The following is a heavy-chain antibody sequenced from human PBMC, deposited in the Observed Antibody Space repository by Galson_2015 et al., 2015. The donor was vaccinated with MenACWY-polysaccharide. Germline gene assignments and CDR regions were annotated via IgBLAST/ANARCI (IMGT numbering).Heavy chain of an antibody. Sequence: SLRLSCAASGFTFSNYGMHWVRQAPGKGLEWVTYITYDASDQNYAGSVKGRFTISRDNSKSMLYLQMDSLRPEDTAVYYCAKREDRNRVPFDLWGQGTLVTVSS. CDR3: AKREDRNRVPFDL. CDR1: GFTFSNYG. CDR2: ITYDASDQ. V-gene: IGHV3-30*18. J-gene: IGHJ5*02. D-gene: IGHD1-26*01.